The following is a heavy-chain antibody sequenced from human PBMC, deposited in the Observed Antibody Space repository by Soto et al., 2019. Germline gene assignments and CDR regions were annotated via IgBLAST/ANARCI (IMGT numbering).Heavy chain of an antibody. CDR3: ARAPKSFGETYYFDY. D-gene: IGHD3-16*01. CDR2: IYHSGST. Sequence: QLQLQESGSGLVKPSQTLSLTCAVSGGSISSGGYSWSWIRQPPGKGLEWIGYIYHSGSTYYNPSLKSRVTISVDRSKNQFSLKLSSVTAADTAVYYCARAPKSFGETYYFDYWGQGTLVTVSS. J-gene: IGHJ4*02. V-gene: IGHV4-30-2*01. CDR1: GGSISSGGYS.